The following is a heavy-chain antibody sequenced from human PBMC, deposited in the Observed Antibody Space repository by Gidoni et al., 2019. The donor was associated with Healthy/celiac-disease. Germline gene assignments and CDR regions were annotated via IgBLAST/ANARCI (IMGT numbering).Heavy chain of an antibody. CDR1: GFTFSSYA. CDR3: ARASFDGGAFDI. Sequence: QVQLVESGGGVVQHGRSLRLPCAASGFTFSSYAMHWVRQAPGKGLEWVAVISYDGSNKYYADSVKGRFTISRDNSKNTLYLQMNSLRAEDTAVYYCARASFDGGAFDIWGQGTMVTVSS. CDR2: ISYDGSNK. J-gene: IGHJ3*02. V-gene: IGHV3-30-3*01. D-gene: IGHD4-17*01.